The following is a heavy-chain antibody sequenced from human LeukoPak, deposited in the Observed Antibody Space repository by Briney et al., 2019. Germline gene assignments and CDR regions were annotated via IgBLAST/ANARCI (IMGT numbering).Heavy chain of an antibody. D-gene: IGHD3-10*01. J-gene: IGHJ4*02. Sequence: ASVKVSRKASGYTFTDYYIHWVRQAPGQGLEWMGWINPKSGDTRYAQKFQGRLTMTRDSSITTAYMDLSSLRSDDTAVYYCAREWDYYALWGQGNLVTVSS. V-gene: IGHV1-2*02. CDR1: GYTFTDYY. CDR2: INPKSGDT. CDR3: AREWDYYAL.